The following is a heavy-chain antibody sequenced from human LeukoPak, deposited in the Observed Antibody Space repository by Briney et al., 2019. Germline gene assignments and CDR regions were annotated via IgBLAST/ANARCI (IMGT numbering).Heavy chain of an antibody. CDR1: GYTFTSYG. CDR3: ARGTGEAYYFDY. J-gene: IGHJ4*02. CDR2: ISAYNGNT. Sequence: GSVKVSCKASGYTFTSYGISWVRQAPGQGLEWMGWISAYNGNTNYAQKLQGRVTMTTDKSTGTAYMELSSLRSEDTAVYYCARGTGEAYYFDYWGQGTLVTVSS. D-gene: IGHD7-27*01. V-gene: IGHV1-18*04.